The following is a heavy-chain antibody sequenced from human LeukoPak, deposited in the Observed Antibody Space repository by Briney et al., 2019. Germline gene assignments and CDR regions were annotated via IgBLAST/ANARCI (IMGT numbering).Heavy chain of an antibody. CDR2: INHSGST. Sequence: SETLSLTCAVYGGSFSGYYWSWIRQPPGKGLEWIGEINHSGSTNYTPSLKSRVTISVDTSKNQFSLKLSSVTAADTAVYYCAREAAGSGTSPYYFDYWGQGTLVTVSS. CDR3: AREAAGSGTSPYYFDY. V-gene: IGHV4-34*01. J-gene: IGHJ4*02. CDR1: GGSFSGYY. D-gene: IGHD2-2*01.